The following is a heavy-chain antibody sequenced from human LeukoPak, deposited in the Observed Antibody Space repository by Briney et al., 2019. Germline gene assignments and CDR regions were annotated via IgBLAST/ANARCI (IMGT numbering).Heavy chain of an antibody. Sequence: EASAKVSCKASGYTFTSYAMKWVRQAPGQGLEWMGWINTNTGNPTYAQGFTGRFVFSLDTSVSTAYLQISSLKAEDTAVYYCARVRNGVPIAVADYYMDVWGKGTTVTVSS. D-gene: IGHD6-19*01. V-gene: IGHV7-4-1*02. CDR2: INTNTGNP. CDR3: ARVRNGVPIAVADYYMDV. CDR1: GYTFTSYA. J-gene: IGHJ6*03.